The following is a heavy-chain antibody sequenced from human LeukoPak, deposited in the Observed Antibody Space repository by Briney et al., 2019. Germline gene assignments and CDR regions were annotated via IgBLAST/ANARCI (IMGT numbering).Heavy chain of an antibody. CDR2: INSDGSST. CDR1: GFTFSSYW. Sequence: GGSLRLSCAASGFTFSSYWMHWVRQAPGKGLVWVSRINSDGSSTSYADSVKGRFTISRDNAKNTLYLQMNSLRAEDTAVYYCARVVSGFNWFDPWAREPWSPSPQ. V-gene: IGHV3-74*01. J-gene: IGHJ5*02. CDR3: ARVVSGFNWFDP. D-gene: IGHD5-12*01.